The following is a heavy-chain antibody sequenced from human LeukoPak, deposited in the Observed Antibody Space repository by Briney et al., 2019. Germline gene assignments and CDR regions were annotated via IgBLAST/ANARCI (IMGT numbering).Heavy chain of an antibody. Sequence: GGSLRLSCAASGFTFSSYSMNWVRQAPGKGLEWVSSISSSSSYIYYADSVKGRFTISRDNAKNSLYLQMNSLRAEDTAVYYCARGGPSGWYALDIWGQGTMVTVSS. J-gene: IGHJ3*02. CDR2: ISSSSSYI. CDR3: ARGGPSGWYALDI. D-gene: IGHD3-10*01. V-gene: IGHV3-21*01. CDR1: GFTFSSYS.